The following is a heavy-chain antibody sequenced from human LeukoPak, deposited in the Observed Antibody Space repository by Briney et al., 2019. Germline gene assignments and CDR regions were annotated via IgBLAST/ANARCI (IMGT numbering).Heavy chain of an antibody. CDR2: MNPNSGNT. CDR1: GYTFTSYD. V-gene: IGHV1-8*01. J-gene: IGHJ3*02. D-gene: IGHD3-10*01. CDR3: ARRLLWFGDDAFGI. Sequence: ASVKVSCKASGYTFTSYDINWVRQATGQGLEWMGWMNPNSGNTGYAQKFQGRVTMTRNTSISTAYMELSSLRSEDTAVYYCARRLLWFGDDAFGIWGQGTMVTVSS.